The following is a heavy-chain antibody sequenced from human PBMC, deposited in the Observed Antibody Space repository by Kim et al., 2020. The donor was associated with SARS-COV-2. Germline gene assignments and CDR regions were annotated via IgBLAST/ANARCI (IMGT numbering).Heavy chain of an antibody. D-gene: IGHD7-27*01. CDR2: GT. CDR3: ARKTGDLPDY. Sequence: GTNHAQKFQGRVTMTRDTSISTAYMELSRLRSDDTAVYYCARKTGDLPDYWGQGTLVTVSS. V-gene: IGHV1-2*02. J-gene: IGHJ4*02.